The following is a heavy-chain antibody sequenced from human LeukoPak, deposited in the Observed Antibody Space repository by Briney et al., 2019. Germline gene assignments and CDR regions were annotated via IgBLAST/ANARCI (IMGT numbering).Heavy chain of an antibody. CDR2: ISGSDGST. CDR1: GFTFSSYA. CDR3: AKDLRSLGCSGGSCRFDP. V-gene: IGHV3-23*01. Sequence: GGSLRLSCAASGFTFSSYAMSWVRQAPGKGLEWVSAISGSDGSTYYADSVKGRFTISRDNSKNTLYLQMSSLRAEDTAVYYCAKDLRSLGCSGGSCRFDPWGQGTLVTVSS. D-gene: IGHD2-15*01. J-gene: IGHJ5*02.